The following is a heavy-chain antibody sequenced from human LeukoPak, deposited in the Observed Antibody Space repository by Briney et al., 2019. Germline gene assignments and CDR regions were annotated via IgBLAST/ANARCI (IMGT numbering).Heavy chain of an antibody. CDR1: GFTFSSYW. CDR2: IKQDRSEK. J-gene: IGHJ4*02. CDR3: ARPPYSSGWYLGFDY. V-gene: IGHV3-7*01. Sequence: GGSLRLSCAASGFTFSSYWMSWVRQAPGKGLEWVANIKQDRSEKYYVDSVKGRFTISRDNAKNSLYLQMNSLRAEDTAVYYCARPPYSSGWYLGFDYWGQGTLVTVSS. D-gene: IGHD6-19*01.